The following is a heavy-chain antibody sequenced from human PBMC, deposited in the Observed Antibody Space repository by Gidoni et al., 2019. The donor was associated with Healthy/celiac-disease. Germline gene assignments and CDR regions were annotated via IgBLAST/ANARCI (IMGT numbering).Heavy chain of an antibody. Sequence: QVQLVESGGGVVQPGRSLRLSCAASGFTFRSYAMHWVRQAPGKGLEWVAVISYDGSNKYYADSVKGRFTISRDNSKNTLYLQMNSLRAEDTAVYYCRAAAGEDGLDYWGQGTLVTVSS. J-gene: IGHJ4*02. V-gene: IGHV3-30-3*01. CDR3: RAAAGEDGLDY. CDR2: ISYDGSNK. CDR1: GFTFRSYA. D-gene: IGHD6-13*01.